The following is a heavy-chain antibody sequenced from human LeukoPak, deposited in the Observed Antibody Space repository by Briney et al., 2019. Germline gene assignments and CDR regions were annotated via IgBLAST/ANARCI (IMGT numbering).Heavy chain of an antibody. Sequence: PGGSLRLSCEVSGFIFSTYAMTWVRQAPGKGLEWVSAISGSGGSTYYADSVKGRFTISRDNSKNTLYLQMNSLRAEDTAVYYCATSPPDGYNYGGYWGQGTLVTVSS. CDR1: GFIFSTYA. D-gene: IGHD5-24*01. V-gene: IGHV3-23*01. CDR3: ATSPPDGYNYGGY. CDR2: ISGSGGST. J-gene: IGHJ4*02.